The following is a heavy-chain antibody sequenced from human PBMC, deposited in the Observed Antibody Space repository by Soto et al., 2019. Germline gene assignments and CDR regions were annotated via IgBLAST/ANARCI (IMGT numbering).Heavy chain of an antibody. D-gene: IGHD3-10*01. CDR3: AREGVRGVAVYGMDV. CDR2: IYQSGST. J-gene: IGHJ6*02. V-gene: IGHV4-30-2*01. CDR1: GGSISSGGYS. Sequence: QLQLQESGSGLVKPSQTLSLTCAVSGGSISSGGYSWSWIRQPPGKCLEWIGYIYQSGSTYYKPSLTRRVTVSVDRSKNQFSRKLSFVTATDTAVDYCAREGVRGVAVYGMDVWGQGTTVTVSS.